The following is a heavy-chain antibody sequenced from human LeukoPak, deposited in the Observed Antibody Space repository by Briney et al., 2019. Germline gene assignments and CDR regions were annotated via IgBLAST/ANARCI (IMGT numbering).Heavy chain of an antibody. J-gene: IGHJ1*01. Sequence: GGSLRLSCAASGFTFSSYGMHWVRQAPGKGLEWVAFIRYDGSNKYYADSVKGRFTISRDNSKNTLYLQMNSLRAEDTAVYYCAKDGVGSSSSPEYFQHWGQGTLVTVSS. V-gene: IGHV3-30*02. CDR3: AKDGVGSSSSPEYFQH. CDR2: IRYDGSNK. CDR1: GFTFSSYG. D-gene: IGHD6-6*01.